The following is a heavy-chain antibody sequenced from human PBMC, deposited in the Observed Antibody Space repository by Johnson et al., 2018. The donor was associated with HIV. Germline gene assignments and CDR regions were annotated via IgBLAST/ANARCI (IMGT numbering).Heavy chain of an antibody. CDR1: GFIFRNYW. D-gene: IGHD6-25*01. CDR3: ARGRKDIGAADGLDNDAFDM. Sequence: VQLVESGGIAVQPGGSLRLSCAASGFIFRNYWMNWVRQAPGKGLVWVARIYSDGTDTAYADSVKGRFTISRDNSKNTLYLQMNSLRAEDTAVYYCARGRKDIGAADGLDNDAFDMWGQGTLVTVS. CDR2: IYSDGTDT. J-gene: IGHJ3*02. V-gene: IGHV3-74*03.